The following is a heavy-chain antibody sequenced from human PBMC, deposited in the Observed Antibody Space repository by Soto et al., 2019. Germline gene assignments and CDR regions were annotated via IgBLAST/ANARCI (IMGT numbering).Heavy chain of an antibody. D-gene: IGHD3-22*01. CDR3: ARQAYQYDTNSFGD. CDR1: GYSFTTYW. CDR2: IYHGDSNT. J-gene: IGHJ4*02. V-gene: IGHV5-51*01. Sequence: GESLKISCKGSGYSFTTYWIGWGRQMPGKGLEWMGLIYHGDSNTRFSPSFQGQVTISVDMSISTAYLQWSSLRVSDTAMYYCARQAYQYDTNSFGDWGQGTLVTVSS.